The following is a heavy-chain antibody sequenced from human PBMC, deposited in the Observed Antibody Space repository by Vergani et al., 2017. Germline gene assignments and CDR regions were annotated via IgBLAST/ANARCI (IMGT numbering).Heavy chain of an antibody. CDR1: GGSISSSSYY. Sequence: QVQLQESGPGLVKPSETLSLTCTVSGGSISSSSYYWGWIRQPPGKGLEWIGRIYYSGCTYYNPSLKSRVTISVDTSKNQFSLKLSSVTAAYTAVYYCARHGAGYCSSTSCYDFDYWGQGTLVTVSS. CDR2: IYYSGCT. J-gene: IGHJ4*02. D-gene: IGHD2-2*01. CDR3: ARHGAGYCSSTSCYDFDY. V-gene: IGHV4-39*01.